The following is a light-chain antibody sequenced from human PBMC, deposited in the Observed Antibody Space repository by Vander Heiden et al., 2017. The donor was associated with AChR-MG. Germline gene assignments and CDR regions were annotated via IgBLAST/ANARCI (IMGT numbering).Light chain of an antibody. CDR3: QQTDSTSFT. CDR2: AAS. V-gene: IGKV1-39*01. Sequence: DIQMTQSPSSLSASVGDRVTIICRASQSISSYLNWYQHKPGKAPKLLIYAASTLQSGVPSRFSGSGSGTDFTLTISSLQPEDFATYYCQQTDSTSFTFGHGTKVDIK. CDR1: QSISSY. J-gene: IGKJ3*01.